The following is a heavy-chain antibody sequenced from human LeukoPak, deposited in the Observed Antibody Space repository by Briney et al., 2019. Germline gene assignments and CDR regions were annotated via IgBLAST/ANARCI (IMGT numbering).Heavy chain of an antibody. J-gene: IGHJ4*02. D-gene: IGHD4-17*01. CDR1: GYTFTGYY. CDR3: ARVVGYGDYPFDY. V-gene: IGHV1-2*02. CDR2: INPNSGGT. Sequence: VASVKVSCKASGYTFTGYYMHWVRQAPGQGLEWMGWINPNSGGTNYAQKFQGRVTMTRGTSISTAYMELRRLRSDDTALYYCARVVGYGDYPFDYWGQGTLVTVSS.